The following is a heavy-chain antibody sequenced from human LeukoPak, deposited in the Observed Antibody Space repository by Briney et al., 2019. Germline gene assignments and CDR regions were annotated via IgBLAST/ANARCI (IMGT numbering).Heavy chain of an antibody. J-gene: IGHJ1*01. Sequence: GRSLRLSRTASGFSIGDYAMSWVRQAPGKGLEWLVFIRSKAYGGTTEYAASVKGRFTISRDDSKGIAYLQMNSLKTEDTAVYYCTRAYCGGDCYFQHWGQGTLVTVSS. CDR3: TRAYCGGDCYFQH. CDR2: IRSKAYGGTT. CDR1: GFSIGDYA. V-gene: IGHV3-49*04. D-gene: IGHD2-21*02.